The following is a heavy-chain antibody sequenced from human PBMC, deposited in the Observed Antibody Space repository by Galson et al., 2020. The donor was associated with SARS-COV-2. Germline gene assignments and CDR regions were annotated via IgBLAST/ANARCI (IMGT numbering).Heavy chain of an antibody. Sequence: SETLSLTCAVSGGSISSSNWWSWVRQPPGKGLEWIGEIYHSGSTNYNPSLKSRVTISVDKSKNQFSLKLSSVTAADTAVYYCARDATLTVSHYYYYYGMDVWGQGTTVTVSS. V-gene: IGHV4-4*02. CDR3: ARDATLTVSHYYYYYGMDV. CDR1: GGSISSSNW. D-gene: IGHD4-17*01. J-gene: IGHJ6*02. CDR2: IYHSGST.